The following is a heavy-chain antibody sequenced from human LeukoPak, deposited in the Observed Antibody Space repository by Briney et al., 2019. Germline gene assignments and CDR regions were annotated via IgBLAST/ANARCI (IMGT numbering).Heavy chain of an antibody. V-gene: IGHV3-30*03. D-gene: IGHD3-10*01. CDR3: ATSDGSGSYYNGLPFDY. J-gene: IGHJ4*02. Sequence: GRSLRLSCAASGFTFSSYGMHWVRQAPGKGLEWVAVISYDGSNKYYADSVKGRFTISRDNSKNTLYLQMNSLRAEDTAVYYCATSDGSGSYYNGLPFDYWGQGPLVTVSS. CDR1: GFTFSSYG. CDR2: ISYDGSNK.